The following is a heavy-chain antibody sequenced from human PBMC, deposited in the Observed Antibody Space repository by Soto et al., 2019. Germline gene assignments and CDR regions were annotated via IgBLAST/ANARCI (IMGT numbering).Heavy chain of an antibody. J-gene: IGHJ5*02. D-gene: IGHD5-18*01. V-gene: IGHV1-69*02. Sequence: QVQLVQSGAQMKKTGSSVKVFCKATGGTLSMYTISWVRQAPGQGLEWMGRIIPVVGVVNYAQKFQGRVTITADKATMTAYMELSSLRSDDTALYYCARNTGNWLDPWGQGTLVTVSP. CDR1: GGTLSMYT. CDR3: ARNTGNWLDP. CDR2: IIPVVGVV.